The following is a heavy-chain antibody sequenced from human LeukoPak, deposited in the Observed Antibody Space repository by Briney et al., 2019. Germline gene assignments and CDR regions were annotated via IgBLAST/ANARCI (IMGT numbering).Heavy chain of an antibody. D-gene: IGHD3-22*01. Sequence: GGSLRLSCAASGFTFSDYSMTWVRQAPGKGLEWVASVNTVSSYIYYADSMRGRFTISRDNAKNSLFLQMNSLRAEDTAVYYCARLRRNSDRSDFFYYYDHWGQGTLVTVSS. J-gene: IGHJ4*02. CDR3: ARLRRNSDRSDFFYYYDH. CDR2: VNTVSSYI. CDR1: GFTFSDYS. V-gene: IGHV3-21*01.